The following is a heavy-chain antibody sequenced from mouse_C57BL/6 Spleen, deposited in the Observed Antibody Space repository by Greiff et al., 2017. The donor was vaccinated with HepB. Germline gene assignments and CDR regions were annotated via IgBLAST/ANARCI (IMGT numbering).Heavy chain of an antibody. CDR3: ARLTKYYGNYLYYAMDY. Sequence: QVQLQQPGTELVKPGASVKLSCKASGYTFTSYWMHWVKQRPGQGLEWIGNINPSNGGTNYNEKFKSKATLTVDKSSSTAYMQLSSLTSEDSAVYYCARLTKYYGNYLYYAMDYWGQGTSVTVSS. J-gene: IGHJ4*01. CDR1: GYTFTSYW. D-gene: IGHD2-1*01. CDR2: INPSNGGT. V-gene: IGHV1-53*01.